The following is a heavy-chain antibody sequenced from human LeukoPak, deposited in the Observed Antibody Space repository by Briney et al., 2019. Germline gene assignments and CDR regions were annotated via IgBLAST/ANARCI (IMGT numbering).Heavy chain of an antibody. CDR2: INHSGST. D-gene: IGHD5-18*01. CDR3: ARDSSSTQQLWFVY. Sequence: PSETLSLTCAVYGGSFSGYYWSWIRQPPGKGLEWIGEINHSGSTNYNPSLKSRVTISVDTSKNQFSLKLSSVTAADTAVYYCARDSSSTQQLWFVYWGQGTLVTVSS. J-gene: IGHJ4*02. CDR1: GGSFSGYY. V-gene: IGHV4-34*01.